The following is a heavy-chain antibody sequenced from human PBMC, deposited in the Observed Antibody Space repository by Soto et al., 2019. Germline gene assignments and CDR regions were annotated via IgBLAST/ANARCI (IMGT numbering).Heavy chain of an antibody. CDR3: ATQEVGGTYVYTFDP. V-gene: IGHV4-39*01. J-gene: IGHJ5*02. CDR2: VYFSGGT. Sequence: ETLSLTCIVSGDSVSSGRYYWSWIRQSPGKGLEWIGSVYFSGGTYYNPSLKSRVTISLDTSKNQFSLKLSSVTAADTAVYYCATQEVGGTYVYTFDPWGQGTLVTVSS. D-gene: IGHD1-26*01. CDR1: GDSVSSGRYY.